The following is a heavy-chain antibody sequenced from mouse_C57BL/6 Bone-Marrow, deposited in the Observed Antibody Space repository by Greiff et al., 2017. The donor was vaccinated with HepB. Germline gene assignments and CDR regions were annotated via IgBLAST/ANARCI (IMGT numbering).Heavy chain of an antibody. CDR1: GYTFTSYG. CDR2: IYPRSGNT. CDR3: ARGGVSGYWYFDV. V-gene: IGHV1-81*01. J-gene: IGHJ1*03. Sequence: QVQLQQSGAELARPGASVKLSCKASGYTFTSYGISWVKQRTGQGLEWIGEIYPRSGNTYYNEKFKGKATLTADKSSSTAYMELRSLTSEDSAVYFCARGGVSGYWYFDVWGTGTTVTVSS.